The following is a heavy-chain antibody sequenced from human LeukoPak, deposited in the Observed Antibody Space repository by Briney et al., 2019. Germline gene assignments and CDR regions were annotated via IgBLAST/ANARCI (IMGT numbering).Heavy chain of an antibody. Sequence: PSETLSLTCTVSGGSISSYYWSWIRQPPGKGLEWIGYIYYSGSTNYNPSLKSRVTISVDTSKNQFSLKLSSVTAADTAVYYCARHRGTTSYYFDYWGQGTLVTVSS. CDR1: GGSISSYY. V-gene: IGHV4-59*08. CDR2: IYYSGST. D-gene: IGHD4-11*01. J-gene: IGHJ4*02. CDR3: ARHRGTTSYYFDY.